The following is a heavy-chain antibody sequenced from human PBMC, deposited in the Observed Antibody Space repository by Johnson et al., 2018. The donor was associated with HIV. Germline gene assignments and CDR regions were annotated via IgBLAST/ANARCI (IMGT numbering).Heavy chain of an antibody. J-gene: IGHJ3*02. CDR1: GFTFSNYG. D-gene: IGHD6-6*01. V-gene: IGHV3-30*06. Sequence: QVQLVESGGGVVQPGRSLRLSCAASGFTFSNYGMHWVRQAPGKGLEWVAVILYDGNNKYYADSVKGRFTISRDNSKSTLYLQMNSLRVEDTAVYYCARDRAPVYSSSSTPFDALDIWGQGTVVSVSS. CDR2: ILYDGNNK. CDR3: ARDRAPVYSSSSTPFDALDI.